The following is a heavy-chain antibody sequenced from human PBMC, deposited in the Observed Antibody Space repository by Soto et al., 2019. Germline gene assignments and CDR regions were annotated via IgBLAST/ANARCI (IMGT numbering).Heavy chain of an antibody. CDR3: ARQKLWMATINNDAFDI. D-gene: IGHD2-21*01. J-gene: IGHJ3*02. V-gene: IGHV5-51*01. CDR2: IYPGDSDT. Sequence: ESLKLSCTGSGYTFNQYWIAWVRQMPGQGLEWMGIIYPGDSDTTYSPSVQGHVTISVDESINTAYLQWASLEASDTAMYYCARQKLWMATINNDAFDIWGQGTMVTVSS. CDR1: GYTFNQYW.